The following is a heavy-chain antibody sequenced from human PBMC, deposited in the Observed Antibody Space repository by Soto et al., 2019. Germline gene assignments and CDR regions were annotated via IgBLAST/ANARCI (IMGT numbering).Heavy chain of an antibody. CDR3: ERGRFDFWSGYPSQNWFDP. CDR1: GGSISSYY. D-gene: IGHD3-3*01. Sequence: PSATLSLTCTVSGGSISSYYWSWIRQPAGTGLGWIGRIYTSGSTNYNPSLKSRVTMSVDTYKTQFSLKLSSVTAADTAVYYCERGRFDFWSGYPSQNWFDPWGQGTLVTVS. V-gene: IGHV4-4*07. CDR2: IYTSGST. J-gene: IGHJ5*02.